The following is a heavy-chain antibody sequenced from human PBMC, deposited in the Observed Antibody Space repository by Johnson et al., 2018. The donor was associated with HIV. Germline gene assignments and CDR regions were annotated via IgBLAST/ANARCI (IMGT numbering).Heavy chain of an antibody. CDR3: AKMGTGRSKIQFLEWLPIPHAFDI. V-gene: IGHV3-23*04. CDR1: GFTFSSYA. J-gene: IGHJ3*02. D-gene: IGHD3-3*01. Sequence: VQLVESGGGLVQPGGSLRLSCAASGFTFSSYAMSWVRQAPGKGLEWVSAISGSGGGTYYADSVKGRFTISRDNAKNTLYLQMNTLRPEDTAVYYCAKMGTGRSKIQFLEWLPIPHAFDIWGQGTMVTVSS. CDR2: ISGSGGGT.